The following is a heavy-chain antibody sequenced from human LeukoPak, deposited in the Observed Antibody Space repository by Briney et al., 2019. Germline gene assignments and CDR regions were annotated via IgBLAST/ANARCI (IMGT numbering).Heavy chain of an antibody. J-gene: IGHJ3*02. Sequence: SETLSLTCNVSGGSISSGYYYWSWFRQHPGKGLEWIGYIHSSGSTYFNPSLKSRVTISLDMSKNQFSLKLSSVAAADTAVYYCARDLPLSGTFDIWGQGTMVTVSS. D-gene: IGHD5-12*01. V-gene: IGHV4-31*03. CDR1: GGSISSGYYY. CDR3: ARDLPLSGTFDI. CDR2: IHSSGST.